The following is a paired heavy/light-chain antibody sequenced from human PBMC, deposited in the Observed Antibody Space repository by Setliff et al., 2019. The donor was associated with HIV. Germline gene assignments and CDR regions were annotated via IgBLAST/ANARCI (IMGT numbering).Heavy chain of an antibody. CDR1: GFTLTQIS. V-gene: IGHV1-24*01. CDR2: FDPEDGET. CDR3: ATGADLRMMTFGGVIALGGGMDV. J-gene: IGHJ6*02. D-gene: IGHD3-16*02. Sequence: QVQLVQSGAEVKKPGALVKVSCKVSGFTLTQISIHWVRQARGKGLEWMGGFDPEDGETIYGQKFQGRVTMTEDTSIETAYMELSGLRSDDTAVYYCATGADLRMMTFGGVIALGGGMDVWGQGTTVTVSS.
Light chain of an antibody. CDR3: NSYTGSSVV. CDR2: DVT. V-gene: IGLV2-14*01. J-gene: IGLJ2*01. CDR1: NSDIGGGYNY. Sequence: QSALTQPASVSGSPGQSITISCTGRNSDIGGGYNYVSWYQQHPGEAPKLIIYDVTKRPSGISNRFSGSKSGNTASLTISGLQGEDEADYYCNSYTGSSVVFGGGTKLTVL.